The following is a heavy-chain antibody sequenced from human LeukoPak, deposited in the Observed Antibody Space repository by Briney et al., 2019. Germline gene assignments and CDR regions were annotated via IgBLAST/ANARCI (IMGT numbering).Heavy chain of an antibody. CDR3: ARGATGTPYYYMDV. CDR1: GGTFSSYA. Sequence: ASVEVSCKASGGTFSSYAISWVRQAPGQGLEWMGGIIPIFGTANYAQKFQGRVTITTDESTSTAYMELSSLRSEDTAVYYCARGATGTPYYYMDVWGKGTTVTVSS. V-gene: IGHV1-69*05. D-gene: IGHD1-1*01. J-gene: IGHJ6*03. CDR2: IIPIFGTA.